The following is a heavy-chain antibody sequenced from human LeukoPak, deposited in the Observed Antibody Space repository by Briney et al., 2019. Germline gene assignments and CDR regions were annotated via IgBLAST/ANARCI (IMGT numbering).Heavy chain of an antibody. CDR3: ARRGGSSSWYLKYYFDY. Sequence: GGSLRLSCAASGFTFSSYWLSWVRQAPGKGLEWVANINQDGSEKYYVDSVKGRFTISRDNAKNSLYLQMNSLRAEDTAVYYCARRGGSSSWYLKYYFDYWGQGTLVTVSS. V-gene: IGHV3-7*01. J-gene: IGHJ4*02. D-gene: IGHD6-13*01. CDR1: GFTFSSYW. CDR2: INQDGSEK.